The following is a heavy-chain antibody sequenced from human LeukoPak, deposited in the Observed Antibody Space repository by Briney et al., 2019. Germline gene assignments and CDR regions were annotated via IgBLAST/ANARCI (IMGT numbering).Heavy chain of an antibody. J-gene: IGHJ4*02. CDR1: GYTFTSYG. D-gene: IGHD2-2*01. CDR2: ISAYNGNT. Sequence: ASVKVSCKASGYTFTSYGISWVRLAPGQGLEWMGWISAYNGNTNYAQKLQGRVIMTTDTSTSTAYMELRSLRSDDTAVYYCARDSGPASSPDYRGQGTLVTVSS. V-gene: IGHV1-18*01. CDR3: ARDSGPASSPDY.